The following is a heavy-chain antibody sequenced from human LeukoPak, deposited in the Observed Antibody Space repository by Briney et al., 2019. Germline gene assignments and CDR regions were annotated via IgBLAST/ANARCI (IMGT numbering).Heavy chain of an antibody. D-gene: IGHD3-10*01. J-gene: IGHJ3*02. V-gene: IGHV4-59*01. CDR2: IYYSGST. CDR3: ARDGVRGAFDI. Sequence: SETLSLTCTVSGGSISSYYWSWIRQPPGKGLEWIGYIYYSGSTNYNPSLKSRVTISVDTSKNQFSLKLSSVTAADTAVYYRARDGVRGAFDIWGQGTMVTVSS. CDR1: GGSISSYY.